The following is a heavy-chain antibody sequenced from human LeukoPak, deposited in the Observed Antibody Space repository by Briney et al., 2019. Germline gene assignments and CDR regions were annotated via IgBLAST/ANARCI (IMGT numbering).Heavy chain of an antibody. Sequence: SETLSLTCTVSGGSISSSSYYWGWLRQPPGKGLEWIGSIYYSGSTYYNPSLKSRVTISVDTSKNQFSLKLSSVTAADTAVYYCAPIVVATKDAFDIWGQGTMVTVSS. CDR3: APIVVATKDAFDI. CDR2: IYYSGST. J-gene: IGHJ3*02. D-gene: IGHD3-22*01. V-gene: IGHV4-39*01. CDR1: GGSISSSSYY.